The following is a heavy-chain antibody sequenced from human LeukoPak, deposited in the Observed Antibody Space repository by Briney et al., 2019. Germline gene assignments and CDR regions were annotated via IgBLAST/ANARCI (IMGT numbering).Heavy chain of an antibody. Sequence: GSLRLSCAASGFTFSSYSMNWVRQAPGEGLEWVSSISSSSSYIYYADSVKGRFTISRDNAKNSLYLRMNSLRAEDTAVYYCARDSDSSAPGAFDIWGQGTMVTVSS. D-gene: IGHD3-22*01. J-gene: IGHJ3*02. CDR3: ARDSDSSAPGAFDI. CDR2: ISSSSSYI. CDR1: GFTFSSYS. V-gene: IGHV3-21*01.